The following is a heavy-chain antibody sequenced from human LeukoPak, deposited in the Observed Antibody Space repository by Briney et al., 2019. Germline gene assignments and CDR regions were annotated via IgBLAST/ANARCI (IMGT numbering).Heavy chain of an antibody. Sequence: SQTLSLTCTVSGGSISSGDYYWSWIRQPPGKGLEWIGYIYYSGSTYHNPSLKSRVTISVDTSKNQFSLKLSSVTAADTAVYYCARGVWFGDLTPGSWGQGTLVTVSS. CDR1: GGSISSGDYY. D-gene: IGHD3-10*01. CDR2: IYYSGST. V-gene: IGHV4-30-4*01. J-gene: IGHJ4*02. CDR3: ARGVWFGDLTPGS.